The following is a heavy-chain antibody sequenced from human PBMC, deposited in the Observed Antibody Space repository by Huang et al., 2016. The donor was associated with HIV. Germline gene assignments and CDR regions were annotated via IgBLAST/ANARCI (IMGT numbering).Heavy chain of an antibody. J-gene: IGHJ3*02. V-gene: IGHV4-59*01. CDR1: GGSISSYY. Sequence: QVQLQESGPGLVKPSETLSPTCTVSGGSISSYYWSWIRQHPGKVLEWIGYIYYSGGTNDNPSRKSRVTISVDTSKNQFSLKLSSVTAADTAVYYCAREYSGSYRGAFDIWGQGTMVTVSS. D-gene: IGHD1-26*01. CDR3: AREYSGSYRGAFDI. CDR2: IYYSGGT.